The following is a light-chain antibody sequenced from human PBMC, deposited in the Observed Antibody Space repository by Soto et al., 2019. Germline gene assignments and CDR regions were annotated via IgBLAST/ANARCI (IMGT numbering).Light chain of an antibody. Sequence: QSVLTQPASVSGSPGQSITISCTGTSSDIGGYNYVSWYQQHPGKAPKLMIYDVSNRPSGVSNRFSGSKSGNTASLTISGLQAEDEADYYCCSYTSSSSPSYVXGTGTKLTVL. CDR3: CSYTSSSSPSYV. V-gene: IGLV2-14*01. J-gene: IGLJ1*01. CDR2: DVS. CDR1: SSDIGGYNY.